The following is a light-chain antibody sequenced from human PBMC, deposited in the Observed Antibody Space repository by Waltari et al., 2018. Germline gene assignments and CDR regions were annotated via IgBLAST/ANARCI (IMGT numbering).Light chain of an antibody. CDR3: LQDYDYPLT. CDR2: AAS. Sequence: AIQMTQSPSSLSSSVGDRVTITCRASQDIGHDLGWYQQKPGKAPKLLIYAASSLQSWVPSRFSGAGSGTNFTLTISSLQSEDFATYYCLQDYDYPLTFGGGTKVAIK. V-gene: IGKV1-6*01. CDR1: QDIGHD. J-gene: IGKJ4*01.